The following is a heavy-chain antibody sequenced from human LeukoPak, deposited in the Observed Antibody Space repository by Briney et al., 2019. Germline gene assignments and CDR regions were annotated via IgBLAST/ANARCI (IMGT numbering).Heavy chain of an antibody. CDR2: ISGSGGST. V-gene: IGHV3-23*01. CDR3: AKDAGEYSASFFFDY. D-gene: IGHD6-6*01. J-gene: IGHJ4*02. CDR1: GFTFSNYA. Sequence: GGSLRLSCAASGFTFSNYAMSWVRQAPGKGLEWVSAISGSGGSTYYADSVKGRFTISRDNSKNTLYLQLNSLRAEDTAVYYCAKDAGEYSASFFFDYWGQGTLVTVSS.